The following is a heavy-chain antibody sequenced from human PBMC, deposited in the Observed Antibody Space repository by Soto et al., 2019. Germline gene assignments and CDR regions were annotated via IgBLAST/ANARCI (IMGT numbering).Heavy chain of an antibody. J-gene: IGHJ4*02. CDR1: GGSFSGYY. V-gene: IGHV4-34*01. CDR3: AGVHFRSEFKDY. Sequence: TSETLSLTCAVYGGSFSGYYWSWIRQPPGKGLEWIGEINHSGSTNYNPSLKSRVTISVDTSKNQFSLKLSSVTAADTAVYYCAGVHFRSEFKDYWGQGTLVTVSS. D-gene: IGHD3-10*01. CDR2: INHSGST.